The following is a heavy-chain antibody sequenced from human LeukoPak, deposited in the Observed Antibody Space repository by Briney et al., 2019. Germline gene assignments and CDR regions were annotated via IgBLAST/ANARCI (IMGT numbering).Heavy chain of an antibody. CDR2: IIPIFGTA. D-gene: IGHD1-26*01. CDR1: GGTFSSYA. CDR3: ARDRGVGATKNYYYYYMDV. J-gene: IGHJ6*03. Sequence: GASVKVSCKASGGTFSSYAISWVRQAPGQGLEWMGGIIPIFGTANYAQKFQGRVTITTDESTSTAYMELSSLRSEDTAVYYCARDRGVGATKNYYYYYMDVWGKGTTVTVSS. V-gene: IGHV1-69*05.